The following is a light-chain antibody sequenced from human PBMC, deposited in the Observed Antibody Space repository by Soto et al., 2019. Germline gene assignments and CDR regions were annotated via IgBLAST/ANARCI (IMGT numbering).Light chain of an antibody. CDR1: SSDVGSYNL. V-gene: IGLV2-23*02. CDR3: CSYAGSSTYVV. Sequence: QSALTQPASVSGSPGQSITISCTGTSSDVGSYNLVSWYQHHPDKAPKLMIYGVSERPSGVSDRFSGSRSGNTASLTISGLQTEDEADYYCCSYAGSSTYVVFGGGTKLTVL. CDR2: GVS. J-gene: IGLJ2*01.